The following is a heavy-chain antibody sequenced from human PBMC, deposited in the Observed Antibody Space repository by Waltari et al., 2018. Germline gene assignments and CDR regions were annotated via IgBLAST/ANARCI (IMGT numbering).Heavy chain of an antibody. J-gene: IGHJ4*02. D-gene: IGHD5-12*01. CDR2: ISSSSSTI. CDR3: ARVGLGYPPDY. V-gene: IGHV3-48*01. Sequence: EVQLVESGGGLVQPGGSLRLSCAASGFTFSSYSMNLVRQAPGKGLEWVSYISSSSSTIYYADSVKGRLTISRDNAKNSLYLQMNSLRAEDTAVYYCARVGLGYPPDYWGQGTLVTVSS. CDR1: GFTFSSYS.